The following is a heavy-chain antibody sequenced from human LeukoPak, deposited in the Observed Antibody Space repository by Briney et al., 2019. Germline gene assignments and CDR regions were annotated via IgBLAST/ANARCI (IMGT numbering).Heavy chain of an antibody. V-gene: IGHV4-39*07. CDR2: IYYSGST. CDR3: ARAGTINWNYYYYYYYMDV. Sequence: SETLSLTCTVSGGSISSSSYYWGWIRQPPGKGLEWIGSIYYSGSTYYNPSLKSRVTISVDTSKNQFSLKLSSVTAADTAVYYCARAGTINWNYYYYYYYMDVWGKGTTVTVSS. J-gene: IGHJ6*03. CDR1: GGSISSSSYY. D-gene: IGHD1-7*01.